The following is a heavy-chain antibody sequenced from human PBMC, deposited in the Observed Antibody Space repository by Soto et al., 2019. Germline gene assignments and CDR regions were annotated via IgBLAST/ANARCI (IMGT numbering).Heavy chain of an antibody. CDR1: GGSIISYY. CDR2: IYYSGST. D-gene: IGHD2-21*02. J-gene: IGHJ3*02. CDR3: ARGAYCGGDCYSFRPNAFDI. Sequence: KASDALSVNSTVSGGSIISYYWSWIRQPPGKGLEWIGYIYYSGSTNYNPSLKSRVTISVDTSKNQFSLKLSSVTAADTAVYYCARGAYCGGDCYSFRPNAFDIWGQGTIVTLSS. V-gene: IGHV4-59*07.